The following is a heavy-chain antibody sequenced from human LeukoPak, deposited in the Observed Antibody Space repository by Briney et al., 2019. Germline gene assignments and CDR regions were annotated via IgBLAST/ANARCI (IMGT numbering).Heavy chain of an antibody. CDR1: GYTFTSYG. CDR3: ARATMVRGVSSHYMDV. CDR2: ISAYNGNT. Sequence: ASVKVSCKASGYTFTSYGISWVRQAPGQGLEWMGWISAYNGNTNYAQKLQGRVTMTRDTSISTAYMELSRLRSDDTAVYYCARATMVRGVSSHYMDVWGKGTTVTISS. D-gene: IGHD3-10*01. J-gene: IGHJ6*03. V-gene: IGHV1-18*01.